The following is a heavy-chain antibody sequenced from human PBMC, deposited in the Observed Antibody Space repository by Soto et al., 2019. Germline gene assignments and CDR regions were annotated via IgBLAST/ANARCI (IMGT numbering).Heavy chain of an antibody. CDR3: ARVRIAENGLALYYYGMDV. D-gene: IGHD6-13*01. J-gene: IGHJ6*02. Sequence: ASVKVSCKASGYTFTGYYMHWVRQAPEQGLEWMGWINPNSGGTDYAQKFRGRVTMTRDTSISTAYMELSRLRSDDTAVYYCARVRIAENGLALYYYGMDVWGQGTTVTVSS. V-gene: IGHV1-2*02. CDR1: GYTFTGYY. CDR2: INPNSGGT.